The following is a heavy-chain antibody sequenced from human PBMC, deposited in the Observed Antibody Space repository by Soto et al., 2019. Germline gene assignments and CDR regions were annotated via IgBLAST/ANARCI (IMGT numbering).Heavy chain of an antibody. CDR1: GFTFSSYW. CDR2: IRSEANSYAT. J-gene: IGHJ6*03. Sequence: GGSLRLSCAASGFTFSSYWMHWVRQAPGKGLEWVGRIRSEANSYATAYAASVKGRFTISRDDSKNTAYLQMNSLKSEDAAVYYCTRFHGDPLYYYMDVWGKGTTVTVSS. D-gene: IGHD4-17*01. CDR3: TRFHGDPLYYYMDV. V-gene: IGHV3-73*01.